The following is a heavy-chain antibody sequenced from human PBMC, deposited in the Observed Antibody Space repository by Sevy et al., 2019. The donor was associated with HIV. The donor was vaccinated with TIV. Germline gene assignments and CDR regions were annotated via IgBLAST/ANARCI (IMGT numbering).Heavy chain of an antibody. CDR3: ARVPQQVADDIYDVSGAYYPLYYFDY. J-gene: IGHJ4*02. CDR1: GYIFTDYY. Sequence: ASVKVSCKPSGYIFTDYYIHWMRQAPGQGLEWIGYINPKSGGAISAQRFQGRVALTRDTSISAVSMELSRLNTDDTAVYYWARVPQQVADDIYDVSGAYYPLYYFDYWGQGALVTVSS. D-gene: IGHD3-9*01. V-gene: IGHV1-2*02. CDR2: INPKSGGA.